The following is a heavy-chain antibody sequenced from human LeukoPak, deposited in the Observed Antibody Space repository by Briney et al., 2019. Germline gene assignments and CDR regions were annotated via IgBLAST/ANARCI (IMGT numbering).Heavy chain of an antibody. V-gene: IGHV3-74*01. D-gene: IGHD1-26*01. J-gene: IGHJ5*02. CDR1: GFTVSSYW. Sequence: GGSLRLSCAASGFTVSSYWMHWVRQGPGKGLVWVSRINSDGSSTTYADSVKGRFTVSRDNAKNTLYLQMNSLRVEDTAVYYCVRPYTTNLYNWFDPWGQGTLVTVSS. CDR2: INSDGSST. CDR3: VRPYTTNLYNWFDP.